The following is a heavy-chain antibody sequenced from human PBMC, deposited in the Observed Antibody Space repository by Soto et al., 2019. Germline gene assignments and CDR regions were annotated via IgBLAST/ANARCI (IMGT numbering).Heavy chain of an antibody. CDR2: ISAYTDDP. D-gene: IGHD2-2*01. J-gene: IGHJ5*02. Sequence: GASVKVSCKASGSTFTNFGVTWVRQAPGQGLEWMGWISAYTDDPNYAQKFQGRVTMTIDTSTSTAYLDLRSLTSDDTAVYYCARVIPGAEAWFDPWGQGTLVTVSS. V-gene: IGHV1-18*01. CDR1: GSTFTNFG. CDR3: ARVIPGAEAWFDP.